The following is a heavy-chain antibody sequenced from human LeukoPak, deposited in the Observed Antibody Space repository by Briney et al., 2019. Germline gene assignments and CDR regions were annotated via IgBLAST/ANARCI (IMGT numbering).Heavy chain of an antibody. J-gene: IGHJ3*02. CDR2: INPSGGST. CDR1: GYTFTSYY. Sequence: GASVKVSCKASGYTFTSYYMHWVRQAPGQGLEWMGIINPSGGSTSYAQKFQGRVTMTRDTSTSTVYMELSSLRSEDTAVYYCARGHYYDSSGRGAFDIWGQGTMVTVSS. D-gene: IGHD3-22*01. V-gene: IGHV1-46*01. CDR3: ARGHYYDSSGRGAFDI.